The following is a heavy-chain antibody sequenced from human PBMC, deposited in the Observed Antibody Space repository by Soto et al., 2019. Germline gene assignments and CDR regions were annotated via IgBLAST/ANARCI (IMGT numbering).Heavy chain of an antibody. CDR2: IYSSGSA. CDR1: GGSISNYY. V-gene: IGHV4-59*01. CDR3: ARGRSRWTGVWPFAP. J-gene: IGHJ2*01. D-gene: IGHD6-13*01. Sequence: PSETLSLTCTVSGGSISNYYWSWVRQSPGMGLEWIGYIYSSGSANYNPSLKSRIIISVDTSKNQFSLKLNSVTAADTAVYLCARGRSRWTGVWPFAPWGRCRLIT.